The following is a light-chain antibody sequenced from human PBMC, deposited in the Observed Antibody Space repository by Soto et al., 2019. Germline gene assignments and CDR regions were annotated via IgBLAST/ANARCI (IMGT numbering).Light chain of an antibody. CDR3: QQSYSTPRT. CDR1: QSIRSY. J-gene: IGKJ2*02. V-gene: IGKV1-39*01. Sequence: DIQMTQSPSSLSAFVGDRVTITCRASQSIRSYLNWYQQKPGKAPKLLIYATSSLRSGVPSRFSGSGSGTDFTLTISSLQPEDFATYYCQQSYSTPRTFGQGTKLEI. CDR2: ATS.